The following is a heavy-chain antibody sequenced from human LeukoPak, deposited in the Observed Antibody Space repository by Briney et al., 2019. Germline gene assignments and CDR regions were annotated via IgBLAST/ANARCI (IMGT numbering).Heavy chain of an antibody. J-gene: IGHJ6*03. CDR3: AREAGYYYYMDV. V-gene: IGHV4-59*01. D-gene: IGHD3-10*01. CDR2: IYYSGST. CDR1: GGSISSYY. Sequence: SETLSLTCTVSGGSISSYYWSWIRQPPGKGLEWIGYIYYSGSTNYNPSLKSRVTISVDTSKNQFSLKLSSVTAADTAVYYCAREAGYYYYMDVWGKGTTVTVSS.